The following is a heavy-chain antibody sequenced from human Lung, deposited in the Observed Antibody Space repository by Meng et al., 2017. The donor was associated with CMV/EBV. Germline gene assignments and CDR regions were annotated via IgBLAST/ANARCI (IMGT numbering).Heavy chain of an antibody. J-gene: IGHJ6*02. Sequence: SXXVSXKASRNTFSSYTLTWVRQAPGQGLEWMGGIIPIFAVANYAQSFRGRVTITADTSTSTGYMELSGLGSEDTAVYYCAVYCGTTSCYDGYGMDVWGQGTTVTVSS. CDR2: IIPIFAVA. CDR3: AVYCGTTSCYDGYGMDV. D-gene: IGHD2-2*01. CDR1: RNTFSSYT. V-gene: IGHV1-69*10.